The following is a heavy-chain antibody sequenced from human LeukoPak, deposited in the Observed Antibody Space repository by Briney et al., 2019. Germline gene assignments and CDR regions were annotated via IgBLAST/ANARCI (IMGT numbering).Heavy chain of an antibody. CDR2: IYHSGST. CDR3: ARARSYDILTGYPRQYYFDY. Sequence: SETLSLTCAVYGGSFSGYYWSWIRQPPGKGLEWIGYIYHSGSTYYNPSLKSRVTISVDRSKNQFSLKLSSVTAADTAVYYCARARSYDILTGYPRQYYFDYWGQGTLVTVSS. D-gene: IGHD3-9*01. CDR1: GGSFSGYY. J-gene: IGHJ4*02. V-gene: IGHV4-34*01.